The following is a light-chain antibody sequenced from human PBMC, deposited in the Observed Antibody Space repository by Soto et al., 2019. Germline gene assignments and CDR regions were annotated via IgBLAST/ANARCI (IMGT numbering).Light chain of an antibody. J-gene: IGKJ3*01. CDR3: QQRSNWPV. CDR2: DAS. Sequence: EIVLTQSPATLSLSPGERATLSCRASQSVSSYLAWYQQKPGQAPRLLIYDASNRATGIPARFSGSGSGTDFPPTISSLEPEVFAVYYCQQRSNWPVFGPGTKVDIK. CDR1: QSVSSY. V-gene: IGKV3-11*01.